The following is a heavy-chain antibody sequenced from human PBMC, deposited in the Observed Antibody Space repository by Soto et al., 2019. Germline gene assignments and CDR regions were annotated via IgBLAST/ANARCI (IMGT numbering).Heavy chain of an antibody. CDR1: GGSISSGGYY. CDR2: IYYIGST. D-gene: IGHD6-19*01. V-gene: IGHV4-31*03. Sequence: SETLSLTCTVSGGSISSGGYYWSWIRQHPGKGLEWIGYIYYIGSTYSNPSLKSRVTISVDTSKNQFSLRLTSVTAADTAIYYCATDRAARSHGRGMDVWGQGTTVTVSS. CDR3: ATDRAARSHGRGMDV. J-gene: IGHJ6*02.